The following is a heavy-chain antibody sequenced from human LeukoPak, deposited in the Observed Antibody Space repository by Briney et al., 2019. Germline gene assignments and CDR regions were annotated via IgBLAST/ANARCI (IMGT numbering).Heavy chain of an antibody. CDR2: INHGGST. J-gene: IGHJ4*02. V-gene: IGHV4-34*01. CDR1: GGSFSDYY. Sequence: SETLSLTCTVNGGSFSDYYWTWIRQPPGKGLEWIGEINHGGSTNYNPSLKSRVTMSVDTSKNQFSLKLSFVTAADTAVNYCARGIAIGYCSGGSCYPFDYWGQGTLVTVSS. CDR3: ARGIAIGYCSGGSCYPFDY. D-gene: IGHD2-15*01.